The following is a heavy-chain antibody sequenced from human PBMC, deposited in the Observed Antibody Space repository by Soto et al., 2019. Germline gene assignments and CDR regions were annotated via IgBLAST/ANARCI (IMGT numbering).Heavy chain of an antibody. V-gene: IGHV4-59*08. CDR1: GGSISSYY. D-gene: IGHD5-18*01. CDR2: IYYSGST. CDR3: ARQYSYGYIDY. Sequence: SETLSLTCTVSGGSISSYYWSWIRQPPGKGLEWIGYIYYSGSTNYNPSLKSRVTISVNTSKNQFSLKLSSVTAADTAVYYCARQYSYGYIDYWGQGTLVTVSS. J-gene: IGHJ4*02.